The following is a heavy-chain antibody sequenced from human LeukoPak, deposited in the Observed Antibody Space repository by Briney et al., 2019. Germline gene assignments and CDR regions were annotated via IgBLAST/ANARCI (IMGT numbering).Heavy chain of an antibody. Sequence: PGRSLRLSCAASGFTFSSYGMHWVRQAPGKGLEWVAVIWYDGSNKYYADSVKGRFTISRDNSKNTLYLQMNSLRAEDTAVYYCARVGYSSGWYGWFDPWGQGTLVTVSS. D-gene: IGHD6-19*01. CDR1: GFTFSSYG. J-gene: IGHJ5*02. CDR2: IWYDGSNK. V-gene: IGHV3-33*01. CDR3: ARVGYSSGWYGWFDP.